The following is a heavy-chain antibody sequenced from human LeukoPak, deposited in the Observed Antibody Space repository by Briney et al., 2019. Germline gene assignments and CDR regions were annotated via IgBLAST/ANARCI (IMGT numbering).Heavy chain of an antibody. Sequence: GGSLRLSCAASGFTFSSYGMHWVRQAPGKGLEWVAVISYDGSNKYYADSVKGRFTISRDNSKNTLYLQMNSLRAEDTAVYYCAKDLVGRRVVADKNWFDPWGQGTLVTVSS. J-gene: IGHJ5*02. D-gene: IGHD2-15*01. CDR2: ISYDGSNK. CDR3: AKDLVGRRVVADKNWFDP. CDR1: GFTFSSYG. V-gene: IGHV3-30*18.